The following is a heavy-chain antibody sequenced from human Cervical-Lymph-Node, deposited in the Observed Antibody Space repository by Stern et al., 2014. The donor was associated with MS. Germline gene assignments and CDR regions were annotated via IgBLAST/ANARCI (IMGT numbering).Heavy chain of an antibody. V-gene: IGHV3-53*01. D-gene: IGHD2-15*01. CDR2: FHSGGNT. CDR1: GLSVTANP. J-gene: IGHJ4*02. CDR3: ARGGVSASFDY. Sequence: EVQLVESGGDLIARGGSLRLSCAASGLSVTANPMSWVRQAPGMGLEWVSGFHSGGNTFYADSVKGRFTISRDDSKNTLYLQMYSLKDDDTAMYYCARGGVSASFDYWGQGTLVTVSS.